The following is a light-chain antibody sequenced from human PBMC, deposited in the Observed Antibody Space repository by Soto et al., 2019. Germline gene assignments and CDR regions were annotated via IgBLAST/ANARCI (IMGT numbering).Light chain of an antibody. CDR3: QQRNIWPPVT. CDR1: QSVRSN. Sequence: EIVMTQSPATLSVSPGERATLSCRASQSVRSNLAWYQQKPGQAPRLLIYGASTRATGIPARFSGSGSGTDFTLTISSLEPEDFAVYYCQQRNIWPPVTFGQGTLLEI. J-gene: IGKJ5*01. CDR2: GAS. V-gene: IGKV3-15*01.